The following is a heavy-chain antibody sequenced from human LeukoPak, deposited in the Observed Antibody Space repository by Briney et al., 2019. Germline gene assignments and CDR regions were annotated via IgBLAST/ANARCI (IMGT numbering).Heavy chain of an antibody. D-gene: IGHD2-15*01. CDR1: GFTFSSYA. Sequence: GRSLRLSCAASGFTFSSYAMHGVRQAPGKGLEWGAVISYDGSNKYYADSVKGRFTISRDNSKNTLYLQMNSLRAEDTAVYYCARDLGVVVVAALDYWGQGTLVTVSS. CDR3: ARDLGVVVVAALDY. V-gene: IGHV3-30-3*01. J-gene: IGHJ4*02. CDR2: ISYDGSNK.